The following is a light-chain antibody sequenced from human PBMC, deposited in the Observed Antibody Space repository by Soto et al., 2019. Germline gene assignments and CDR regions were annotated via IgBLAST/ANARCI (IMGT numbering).Light chain of an antibody. CDR1: QSISTY. J-gene: IGKJ1*01. CDR3: KQCGSSGT. V-gene: IGKV1-27*01. Sequence: DFQMTPSPSSLSASVADGVAVTFRASQSISTYLAGYQQKPGKVPKLLISGISTLQYGVPSRFSGSGYGTEFTLTISRLEPEDFAVYYCKQCGSSGTFGQGTKVDIK. CDR2: GIS.